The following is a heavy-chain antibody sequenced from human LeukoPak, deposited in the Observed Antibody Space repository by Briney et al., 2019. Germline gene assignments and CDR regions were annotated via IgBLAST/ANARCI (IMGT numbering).Heavy chain of an antibody. CDR2: INYSGCT. V-gene: IGHV4-59*08. J-gene: IGHJ6*02. CDR1: GGSISSYY. D-gene: IGHD2-2*01. Sequence: SETLSLTCTVSGGSISSYYWSWIRQPPGKGLEWIGYINYSGCTNYNASLKSRVTMSVDTSKKQFSLTLSSVTAADTAVYYCARHRCTSTSCYFDYSYGMDVWGQGTTVTVSS. CDR3: ARHRCTSTSCYFDYSYGMDV.